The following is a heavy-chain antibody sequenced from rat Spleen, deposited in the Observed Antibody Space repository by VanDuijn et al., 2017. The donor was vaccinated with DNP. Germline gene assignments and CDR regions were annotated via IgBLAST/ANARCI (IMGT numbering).Heavy chain of an antibody. D-gene: IGHD1-3*01. J-gene: IGHJ2*01. CDR2: INTDGGGT. CDR1: GFTFSDHY. Sequence: EVQLVETGGGLVQPGRSLKLSCIASGFTFSDHYMAWVRQAPGKGLEWVASINTDGGGTYYPDSVKGRFTISRNNAKNTLYLQMNSLRSEDTATYYCAKDRTGGFAMDAWGQGVMVTVSS. CDR3: AKDRTGGFAMDA. V-gene: IGHV5-27*01.